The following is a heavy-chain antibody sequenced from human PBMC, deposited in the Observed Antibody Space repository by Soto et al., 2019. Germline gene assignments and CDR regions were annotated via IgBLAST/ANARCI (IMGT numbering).Heavy chain of an antibody. CDR2: INHVGGT. CDR1: GGFLSESY. Sequence: SETLSLTCAVYGGFLSESYWTWIRQPPGKGLEWIGEINHVGGTNYNPSLKSRVTMSVDTSQNQFSLGLISVTAVDTAMYFCVRIRYQLPSSVLWLDPWGQGTPVTVSS. J-gene: IGHJ5*02. CDR3: VRIRYQLPSSVLWLDP. V-gene: IGHV4-34*01. D-gene: IGHD3-16*01.